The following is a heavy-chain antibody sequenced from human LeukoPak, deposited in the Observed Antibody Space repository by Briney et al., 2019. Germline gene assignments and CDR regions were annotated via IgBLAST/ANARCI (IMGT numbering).Heavy chain of an antibody. Sequence: ASVKVSCNSSGYTFTTYGITWVRQAPGQGLEWMGWISAYNGNTNYAQKLQGRVTMTTDTSTSTAYMELRSLRSDDTAMYYCARDRMDTGTYFEYWGQGTLVTVSS. CDR1: GYTFTTYG. CDR2: ISAYNGNT. J-gene: IGHJ4*02. D-gene: IGHD5-18*01. V-gene: IGHV1-18*01. CDR3: ARDRMDTGTYFEY.